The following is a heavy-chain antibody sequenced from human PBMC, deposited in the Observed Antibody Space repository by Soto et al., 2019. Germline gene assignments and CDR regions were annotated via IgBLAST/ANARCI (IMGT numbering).Heavy chain of an antibody. J-gene: IGHJ4*02. CDR2: INQDGRDT. D-gene: IGHD3-16*02. V-gene: IGHV3-7*01. Sequence: EVQLVESGGGLVRPGGSLRLSCAASGLAFRSFLMSWVRQAPGGGLEWVANINQDGRDTYYSDSVRDRFTISRDNAANSLFLHMNRLGAADTAVYYCAPYHDDEWESYRHRYWGQGTLVTVSS. CDR1: GLAFRSFL. CDR3: APYHDDEWESYRHRY.